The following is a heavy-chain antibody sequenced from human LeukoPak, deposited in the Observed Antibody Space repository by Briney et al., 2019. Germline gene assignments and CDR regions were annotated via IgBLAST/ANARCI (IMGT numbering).Heavy chain of an antibody. CDR3: ARVSPLRFPRTYYFDY. CDR2: INHSGST. CDR1: GGSFSGYY. J-gene: IGHJ4*02. V-gene: IGHV4-34*01. Sequence: SETLSLTCAVYGGSFSGYYWSWIHQPPGKGLEWIGEINHSGSTNYNPSLKSRVTISVDTSKNQFSLKLSSVTAADTAVYYCARVSPLRFPRTYYFDYWGQGTLVTVSS. D-gene: IGHD3-3*01.